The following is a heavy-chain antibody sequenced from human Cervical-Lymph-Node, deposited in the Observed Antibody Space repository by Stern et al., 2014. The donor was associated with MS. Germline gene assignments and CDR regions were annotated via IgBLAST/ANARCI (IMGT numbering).Heavy chain of an antibody. J-gene: IGHJ5*02. CDR3: AMSYCSVDNCPARHDDWFDP. Sequence: QVQLVESGPEVKKPGASVKVSCKTSGYNFSTYGISWVRQAPGIGLEWMGWINTYNNTTINAQKSQGRFAMTTDTSTTTANLELRSLRFDDTAVYYCAMSYCSVDNCPARHDDWFDPWGQGTLVTVSS. CDR1: GYNFSTYG. D-gene: IGHD1-1*01. CDR2: INTYNNTT. V-gene: IGHV1-18*01.